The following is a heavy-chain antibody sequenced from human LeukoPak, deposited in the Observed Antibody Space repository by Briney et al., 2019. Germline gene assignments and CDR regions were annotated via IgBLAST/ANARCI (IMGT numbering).Heavy chain of an antibody. V-gene: IGHV1-8*01. D-gene: IGHD6-13*01. Sequence: ASVKVFCKASGYTFTSYGINWVRQATGQGLEWMGWMNPNSGNTGYAQKFQGRVTMTRNTSISTAYMELSSLRSEDTAVYYCARFWQQQLADFWGQGTLVTVSS. CDR3: ARFWQQQLADF. J-gene: IGHJ4*02. CDR2: MNPNSGNT. CDR1: GYTFTSYG.